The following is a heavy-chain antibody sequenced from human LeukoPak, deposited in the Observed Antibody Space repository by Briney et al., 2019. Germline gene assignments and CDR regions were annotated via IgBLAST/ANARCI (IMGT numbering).Heavy chain of an antibody. CDR3: ARGYYCSTTSCPLNY. J-gene: IGHJ4*02. D-gene: IGHD2-2*01. CDR1: GYSFSNYW. Sequence: GESLKISCKGSGYSFSNYWIGWVRQMPGKGLEWMGIIYPGDSDTRYSPSFPGQVTISADKSISTAYLQWSSLKASDTAKYYCARGYYCSTTSCPLNYWGQGTLVTVSS. CDR2: IYPGDSDT. V-gene: IGHV5-51*01.